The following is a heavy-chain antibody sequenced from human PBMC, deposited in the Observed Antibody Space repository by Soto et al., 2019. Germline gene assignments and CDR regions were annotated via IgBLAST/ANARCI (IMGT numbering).Heavy chain of an antibody. D-gene: IGHD4-4*01. J-gene: IGHJ5*02. Sequence: GGSLRLSCAASGFTFSSYGMHWVRQAPGKGLEWVAVISYDGSNKYYADSVKGRFTISRDNSKNTLYLQMNSLRAEDTAVYYCAKDLDPSFTVGWPGVNWFDPWGQGTLFTVSS. CDR2: ISYDGSNK. CDR1: GFTFSSYG. CDR3: AKDLDPSFTVGWPGVNWFDP. V-gene: IGHV3-30*18.